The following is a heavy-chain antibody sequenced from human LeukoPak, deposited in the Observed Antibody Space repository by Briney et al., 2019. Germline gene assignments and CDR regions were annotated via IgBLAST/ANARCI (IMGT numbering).Heavy chain of an antibody. CDR1: GGSISSYY. J-gene: IGHJ4*02. Sequence: PSETLSLTCTVSGGSISSYYWSWIRQPPGKGLEGMGYIYYSGSSNYNPSLKSRVTISVDTSKNQFSLKLSSVTAADTAVYYCARVTMVRGADYWGQGTLVTVSS. V-gene: IGHV4-59*01. D-gene: IGHD3-10*01. CDR2: IYYSGSS. CDR3: ARVTMVRGADY.